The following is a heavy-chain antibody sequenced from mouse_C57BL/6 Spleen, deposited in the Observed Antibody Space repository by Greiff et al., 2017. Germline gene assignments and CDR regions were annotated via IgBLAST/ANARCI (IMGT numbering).Heavy chain of an antibody. Sequence: QVQLKESGPELVRPGVSVKISCKGSGYTFTDYAMHWVKQSHAKSLEWIGVISTYYGDASYNQKFKDKATLTVDKSSSTAYMELARLTSEDSAVYYCARGERLLRPFAYWGQGTLVTVSA. CDR2: ISTYYGDA. V-gene: IGHV1-67*01. CDR3: ARGERLLRPFAY. CDR1: GYTFTDYA. D-gene: IGHD2-3*01. J-gene: IGHJ3*01.